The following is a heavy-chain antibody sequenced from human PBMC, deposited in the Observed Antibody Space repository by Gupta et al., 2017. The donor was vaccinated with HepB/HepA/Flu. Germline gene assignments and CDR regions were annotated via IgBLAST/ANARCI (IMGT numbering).Heavy chain of an antibody. CDR2: INPSGGST. D-gene: IGHD6-19*01. CDR1: GYTFTSHY. Sequence: QVQLVQSGAEVKKPGASVKVSCQASGYTFTSHYMHWVRQAPGQGLEWMWVINPSGGSTDYAQKFHGRVTMTRDTSTSKVDLELSSLRSEDTAVYYCARGLDSSGGWYFDPCGQGTPVTVSS. CDR3: ARGLDSSGGWYFDP. V-gene: IGHV1-46*01. J-gene: IGHJ5*02.